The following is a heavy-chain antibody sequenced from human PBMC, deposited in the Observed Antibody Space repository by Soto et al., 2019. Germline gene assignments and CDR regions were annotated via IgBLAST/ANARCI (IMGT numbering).Heavy chain of an antibody. Sequence: GASVKVSCKASGYIFTSYVMEWVRQAPGQRLEWMGWINAGNGNTKYSQKFQGRVTITRDTSANTAYMELSSLRSEDMAVYYCASLYYYDSSGNDYWGQGTLVTVSS. D-gene: IGHD3-22*01. CDR1: GYIFTSYV. CDR3: ASLYYYDSSGNDY. J-gene: IGHJ4*02. CDR2: INAGNGNT. V-gene: IGHV1-3*01.